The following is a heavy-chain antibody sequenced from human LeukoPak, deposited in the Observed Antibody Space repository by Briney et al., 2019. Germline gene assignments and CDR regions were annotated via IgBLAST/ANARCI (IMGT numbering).Heavy chain of an antibody. CDR3: AREGTYYDSSGYYVS. J-gene: IGHJ5*02. CDR1: GFTFSSFA. V-gene: IGHV3-23*01. Sequence: PGGSLRLSCAASGFTFSSFAMTWVRQAPGKGLEWVSVISGSGGRTYHADSVKGRFTLSRDNSNNTLSLEMSSLRAEDTAVYYCAREGTYYDSSGYYVSWGQGTLVSVSS. D-gene: IGHD3-22*01. CDR2: ISGSGGRT.